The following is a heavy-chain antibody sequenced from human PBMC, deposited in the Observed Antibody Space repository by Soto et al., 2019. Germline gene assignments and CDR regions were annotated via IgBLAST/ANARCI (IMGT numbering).Heavy chain of an antibody. CDR1: GGSISSSSYY. CDR2: FYYSGST. J-gene: IGHJ4*02. V-gene: IGHV4-39*01. CDR3: ARQSGYSYGEFFDY. Sequence: PSETLSLTCTVSGGSISSSSYYWGWIRQPPGKGLEWIGSFYYSGSTFYNPSLKSRVTISVDTSKNQFSLKLSSVTAADTAVYYCARQSGYSYGEFFDYWGQGTLVTAPQ. D-gene: IGHD5-18*01.